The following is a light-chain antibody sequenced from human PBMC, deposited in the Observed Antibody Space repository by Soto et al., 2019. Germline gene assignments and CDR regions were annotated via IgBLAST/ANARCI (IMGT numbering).Light chain of an antibody. Sequence: EVVMTQSPATVSVSPGERATLSCRASQSVSSNLARYQQKPDQAPRLLIYGASTRATGIPARFSGSGSGTEFTLTISSLQSEDFAVYFCQHYNNWPPWTFGPGTKVDIK. CDR2: GAS. V-gene: IGKV3-15*01. J-gene: IGKJ1*01. CDR3: QHYNNWPPWT. CDR1: QSVSSN.